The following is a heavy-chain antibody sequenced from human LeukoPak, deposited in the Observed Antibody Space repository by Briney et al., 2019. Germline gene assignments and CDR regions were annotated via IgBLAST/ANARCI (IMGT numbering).Heavy chain of an antibody. J-gene: IGHJ4*02. CDR1: GFTFSSYA. V-gene: IGHV3-7*01. D-gene: IGHD5-12*01. CDR3: ARTPRTSGYSGYDFDY. CDR2: IKQDGSEK. Sequence: GGSLRLSCAASGFTFSSYAMHWVRQAPGKGLEWVANIKQDGSEKYSVDSVKGRFTISRDNAKKSLYLQMNSLRAEDTAVYYCARTPRTSGYSGYDFDYWGQGTLVTVSS.